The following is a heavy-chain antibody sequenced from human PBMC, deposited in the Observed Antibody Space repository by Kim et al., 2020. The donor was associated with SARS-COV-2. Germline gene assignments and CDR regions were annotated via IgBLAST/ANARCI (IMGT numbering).Heavy chain of an antibody. CDR3: ARDPRRDGYIGEVYYFDY. D-gene: IGHD3-10*01. Sequence: GGSLRLSCAASGFTFSSYWMSWVRQAPGKGLEWVANIKQDGSEKYYVDSVKGRFTISRDNAKNSLYLQMNSLRAEDTAVYYCARDPRRDGYIGEVYYFDYWGQGTLVTVSS. CDR2: IKQDGSEK. J-gene: IGHJ4*02. V-gene: IGHV3-7*01. CDR1: GFTFSSYW.